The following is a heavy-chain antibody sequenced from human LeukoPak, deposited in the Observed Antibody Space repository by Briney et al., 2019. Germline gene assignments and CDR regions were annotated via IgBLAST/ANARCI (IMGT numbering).Heavy chain of an antibody. CDR2: FDPEDGET. Sequence: ASVKVSCKVSGYTLTELSVHWVRQAPGKGLEWMGGFDPEDGETIYAQKFQGRVTMTEDTSTDTAYMELSSLRSEDTAVYYCATHEVVGAPRNHYFDYWGQGTLVTVSS. CDR3: ATHEVVGAPRNHYFDY. CDR1: GYTLTELS. J-gene: IGHJ4*02. D-gene: IGHD1-26*01. V-gene: IGHV1-24*01.